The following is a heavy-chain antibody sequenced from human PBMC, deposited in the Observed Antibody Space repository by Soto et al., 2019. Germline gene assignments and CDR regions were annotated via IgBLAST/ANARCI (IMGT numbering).Heavy chain of an antibody. Sequence: PFETLCLTCTVTGASIGSRSCSWGWIRQPTGKGLEWIGSIYYTGSNYNNSSLRSRVSMSIDTSKDQFSLNINSVTAADTALSFCARQRTSVGTKAYFDVWGPGSLVTVSS. J-gene: IGHJ4*02. V-gene: IGHV4-39*01. CDR1: GASIGSRSCS. CDR2: IYYTGSN. CDR3: ARQRTSVGTKAYFDV. D-gene: IGHD1-26*01.